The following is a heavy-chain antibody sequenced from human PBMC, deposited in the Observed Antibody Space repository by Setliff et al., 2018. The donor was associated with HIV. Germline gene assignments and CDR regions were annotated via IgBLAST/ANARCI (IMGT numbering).Heavy chain of an antibody. CDR1: GGTFSNYA. Sequence: ASVKVSCKTSGGTFSNYAISWVRQAPGQGLEWMGGIIPMFGTANYAPKFQGRVTITADESTTTAYMELSSLRSEDTAVYYCARVGAYCGGDCYGWPADAFDIWGQGTMVTVSS. D-gene: IGHD2-21*02. CDR3: ARVGAYCGGDCYGWPADAFDI. CDR2: IIPMFGTA. J-gene: IGHJ3*02. V-gene: IGHV1-69*13.